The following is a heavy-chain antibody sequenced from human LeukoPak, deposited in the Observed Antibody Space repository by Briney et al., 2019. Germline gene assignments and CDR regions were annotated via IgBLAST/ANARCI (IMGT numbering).Heavy chain of an antibody. CDR2: ISAYNGNT. Sequence: ASVKVSCKASGYTFTSNGISWVRQAPGQGLEWMGWISAYNGNTNYAQKLQGRVTMTTDTSTSTAYMELRSLRSDDTAVYYCARILQEFYYYYGMDVWGQGTTVTVSS. CDR3: ARILQEFYYYYGMDV. V-gene: IGHV1-18*01. J-gene: IGHJ6*02. CDR1: GYTFTSNG.